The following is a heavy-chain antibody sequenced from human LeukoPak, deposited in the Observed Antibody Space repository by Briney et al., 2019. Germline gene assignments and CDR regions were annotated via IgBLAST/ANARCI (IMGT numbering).Heavy chain of an antibody. CDR1: GFTFSSYG. CDR3: AKDISSGYRYFDY. Sequence: GGSLRLSCAASGFTFSSYGMHWVRQAPGKGLEWVAFIRYDGSNKYYADSVKGRFTISRDNSKNTLYLQMNSLRAEDTAVYYCAKDISSGYRYFDYWGQGTLVTVSS. J-gene: IGHJ4*02. V-gene: IGHV3-30*02. D-gene: IGHD3-22*01. CDR2: IRYDGSNK.